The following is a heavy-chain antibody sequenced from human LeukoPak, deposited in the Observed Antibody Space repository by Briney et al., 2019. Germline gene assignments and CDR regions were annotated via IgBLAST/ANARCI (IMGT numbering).Heavy chain of an antibody. CDR1: GFTFSSYA. D-gene: IGHD4-4*01. V-gene: IGHV3-66*01. J-gene: IGHJ4*02. Sequence: GGSLRLSCAASGFTFSSYAMSWVRQAPGKGLEWVSVIYSGGSTYYADSVKGRFTISRDNSKNTLYLQMNSLRAEDTAVYYCARANSNYDFDYWGQGTLVTVSS. CDR2: IYSGGST. CDR3: ARANSNYDFDY.